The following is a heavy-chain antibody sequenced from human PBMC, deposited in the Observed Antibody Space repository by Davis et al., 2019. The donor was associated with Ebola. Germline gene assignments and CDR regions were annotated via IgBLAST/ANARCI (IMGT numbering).Heavy chain of an antibody. D-gene: IGHD5-12*01. CDR2: TYYYRSKWYI. V-gene: IGHV6-1*01. J-gene: IGHJ4*02. Sequence: PSETLSLTCAISGDSVSGNNGAWNWIRQSPSIGLEWLGRTYYYRSKWYIDYAESVRGRIIINPDTSKNQLSLQVNSVTPEDTAVYYCARGWLRSKFDYWGRGTLVTVSS. CDR1: GDSVSGNNGA. CDR3: ARGWLRSKFDY.